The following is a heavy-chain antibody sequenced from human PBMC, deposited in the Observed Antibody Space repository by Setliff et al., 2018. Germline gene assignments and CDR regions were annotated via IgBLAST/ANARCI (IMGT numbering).Heavy chain of an antibody. V-gene: IGHV1-18*01. CDR1: DYTFLSYG. J-gene: IGHJ4*02. CDR2: ISLYDGHT. D-gene: IGHD3-3*01. CDR3: ARAPRLEWILPTFDY. Sequence: ASVKVSCKAADYTFLSYGLSWVRQAPGHGLEWMGFISLYDGHTNYAQNFQGRLTVTTDTSTSTAYMELRSLRSDDTAIYYCARAPRLEWILPTFDYWGQGTPVTVSS.